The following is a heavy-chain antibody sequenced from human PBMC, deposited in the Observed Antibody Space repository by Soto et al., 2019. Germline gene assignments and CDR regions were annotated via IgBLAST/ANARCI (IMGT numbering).Heavy chain of an antibody. J-gene: IGHJ4*02. CDR3: ARGKSGWLTFDY. Sequence: EVRLVETGGGLIQPGGSLRLSCAVSGFTVSDTYMNWVRQAPGKGLEWVSVVYSGSATYYADSVKGRFTISRDNSKTTVFLQMNSLRVEDTAVYYCARGKSGWLTFDYWGQGILVTVSS. D-gene: IGHD6-19*01. CDR1: GFTVSDTY. V-gene: IGHV3-53*02. CDR2: VYSGSAT.